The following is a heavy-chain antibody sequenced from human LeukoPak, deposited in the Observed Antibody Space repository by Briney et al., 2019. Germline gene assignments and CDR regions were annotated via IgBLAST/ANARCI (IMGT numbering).Heavy chain of an antibody. CDR1: GGSISSYY. CDR3: AREAVAVYFDY. Sequence: SETLSLTGTVSGGSISSYYWNWIRQAAGKGLEWIGRIHTSGSTNYNPSLKSRVTMSVDTSKNQFSLKLSSVTAADTAVYYCAREAVAVYFDYWGQGTLVTVSS. D-gene: IGHD6-19*01. V-gene: IGHV4-4*07. CDR2: IHTSGST. J-gene: IGHJ4*02.